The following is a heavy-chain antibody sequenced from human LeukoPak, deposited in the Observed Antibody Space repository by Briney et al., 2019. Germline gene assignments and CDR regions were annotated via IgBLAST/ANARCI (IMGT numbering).Heavy chain of an antibody. CDR2: IYYGRST. D-gene: IGHD3-22*01. V-gene: IGHV4-59*01. CDR1: GGSISSYY. Sequence: SETLSLTCTVSGGSISSYYWSWIRQPPGKGLEWIGYIYYGRSTNYNPSLKSRVTISVDTSKKQFSLKLSPVTAADTAVYYCARETAYYYDSSGTYYYYYYMDVWGKGTTVTISS. J-gene: IGHJ6*03. CDR3: ARETAYYYDSSGTYYYYYYMDV.